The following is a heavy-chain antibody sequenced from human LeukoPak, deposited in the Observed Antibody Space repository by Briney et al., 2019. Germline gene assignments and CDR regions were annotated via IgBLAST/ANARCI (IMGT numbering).Heavy chain of an antibody. Sequence: KPSETLSLTCTVSGGSISSYYWSWIRQPPGKGLEWIGFIYDSGSTNYNPSLKSRVTISVDTSKNQFSLKLSSVTAADTAVYYCARDSRYCSHGSCQRWGQGTLVTVSS. CDR3: ARDSRYCSHGSCQR. J-gene: IGHJ4*02. CDR1: GGSISSYY. CDR2: IYDSGST. V-gene: IGHV4-59*12. D-gene: IGHD2-15*01.